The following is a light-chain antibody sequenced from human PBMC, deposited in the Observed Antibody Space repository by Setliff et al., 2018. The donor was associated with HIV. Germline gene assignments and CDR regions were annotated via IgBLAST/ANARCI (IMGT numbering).Light chain of an antibody. CDR1: STDVGGYDS. CDR3: CSSAGTYTSFFV. CDR2: DVT. Sequence: QSALTQPRSVSGSPGQSVTISCTTTSTDVGGYDSVSWYQLHPGKAPKLIIYDVTKRPSGVPDRFSGSKSANAASLTISGLQAEDEADYYCCSSAGTYTSFFVFGTGTKVTVL. V-gene: IGLV2-11*01. J-gene: IGLJ1*01.